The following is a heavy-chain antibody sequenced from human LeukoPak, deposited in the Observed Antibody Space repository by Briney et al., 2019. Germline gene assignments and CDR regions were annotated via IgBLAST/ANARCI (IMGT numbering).Heavy chain of an antibody. CDR3: ARRRDLYSGSYYPFDY. J-gene: IGHJ4*02. D-gene: IGHD1-26*01. CDR1: GYRFTNYW. Sequence: GESLKTSCKGSGYRFTNYWIGWVRQMPGKGLEWMGIMYPGVSETRYSPSFQGQVTISADKSISTAYLQWSSLKASDTAMYYCARRRDLYSGSYYPFDYWGQGTLVTVSS. V-gene: IGHV5-51*01. CDR2: MYPGVSET.